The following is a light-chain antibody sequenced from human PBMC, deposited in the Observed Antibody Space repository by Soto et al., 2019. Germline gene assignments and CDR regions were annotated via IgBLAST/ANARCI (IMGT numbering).Light chain of an antibody. CDR3: QKYGSSPQIT. Sequence: EILLTHSPGTLSLSTVEGANVSRSASQSISSPYLAWYQKKPGQAPRLLIYDASTRATGIPARFSGSGSGTAFTLTIRSLQSEDFAVYYCQKYGSSPQITFGQGTQLEIK. V-gene: IGKV3-20*01. CDR2: DAS. CDR1: QSISSPY. J-gene: IGKJ5*01.